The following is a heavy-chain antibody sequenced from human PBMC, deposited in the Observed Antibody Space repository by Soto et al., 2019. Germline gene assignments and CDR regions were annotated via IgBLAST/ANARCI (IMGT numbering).Heavy chain of an antibody. CDR3: ARGIDDILTGWPPEYYYYYGMDV. Sequence: SVKVSCKASGCTFSSYSISRVRQAPGQGLEWMGGIIPIFGTANYAQKFQGRVTITADESTSTAYMELSSLRSEDTAVYYCARGIDDILTGWPPEYYYYYGMDVWGQGTTVTVSS. CDR1: GCTFSSYS. D-gene: IGHD3-9*01. CDR2: IIPIFGTA. J-gene: IGHJ6*02. V-gene: IGHV1-69*13.